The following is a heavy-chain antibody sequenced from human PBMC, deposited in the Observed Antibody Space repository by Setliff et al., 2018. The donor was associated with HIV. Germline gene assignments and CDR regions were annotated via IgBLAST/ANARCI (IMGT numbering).Heavy chain of an antibody. J-gene: IGHJ4*02. D-gene: IGHD6-13*01. V-gene: IGHV4-4*08. Sequence: KLSETLSLTCSVSGGSISRYYWSWIRQSPGKGLEWIAYFYTSGSTNYNPSLKSRVTISVDTSKNQFSLKLSSVTAADTAVYYCAADGDTNSWYFYWGQGTQVTVS. CDR2: FYTSGST. CDR3: AADGDTNSWYFY. CDR1: GGSISRYY.